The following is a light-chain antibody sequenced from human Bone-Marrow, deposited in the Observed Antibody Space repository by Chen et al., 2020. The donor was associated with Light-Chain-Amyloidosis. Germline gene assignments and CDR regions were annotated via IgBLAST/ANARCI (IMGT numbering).Light chain of an antibody. V-gene: IGKV2-28*01. CDR3: MQALQTSRT. CDR1: QSLLHGNGYNY. J-gene: IGKJ1*01. CDR2: LGS. Sequence: EIVMTQSPLSLPVTPVEPASISCRSSQSLLHGNGYNYLDWYLQKPGQSPQLVIYLGSNRASGVPDRFSGSGSGTDFTLKISRVEAEDVGVYYCMQALQTSRTLGQGTKVEIK.